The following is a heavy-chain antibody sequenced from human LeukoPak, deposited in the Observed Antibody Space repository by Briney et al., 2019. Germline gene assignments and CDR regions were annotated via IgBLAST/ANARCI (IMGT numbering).Heavy chain of an antibody. CDR3: ARRGGRAYYFDY. Sequence: PGESLKISCKGSGYSFSNYWIGWVRQMPGRGLEWMGIIYPADSDTRYSPSFQGQVTISADKSISTAYLQWSSLKASDTATYYCARRGGRAYYFDYWGQGTLVTVSS. V-gene: IGHV5-51*01. D-gene: IGHD3-10*01. J-gene: IGHJ4*02. CDR2: IYPADSDT. CDR1: GYSFSNYW.